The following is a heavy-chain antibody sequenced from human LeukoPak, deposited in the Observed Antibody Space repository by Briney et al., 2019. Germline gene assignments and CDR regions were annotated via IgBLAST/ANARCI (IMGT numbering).Heavy chain of an antibody. CDR2: ISAYNGNT. CDR3: ARGQQGYDILTGYYTAHFDY. D-gene: IGHD3-9*01. CDR1: GYTFTSYG. V-gene: IGHV1-18*01. J-gene: IGHJ4*02. Sequence: ASVKVSCKASGYTFTSYGISWVRQAPEQGLEWMGWISAYNGNTNYAQKLQGRVTMTTDTSTSTAYMELRSLRSDDTAVYYCARGQQGYDILTGYYTAHFDYGGQGNLVTVSA.